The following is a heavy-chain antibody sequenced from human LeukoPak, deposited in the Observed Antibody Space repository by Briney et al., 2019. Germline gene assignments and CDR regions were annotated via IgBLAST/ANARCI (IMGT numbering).Heavy chain of an antibody. Sequence: PGGSLRLSCAASGFTFSSYGMHWVRQAPGKGLEWVAVISYDGSNKYYADSVKGRFTISRDNSKNTVYLQMNSLRGEDTAVYFCARGWVVATGGFDMWGQGTMVTVSS. D-gene: IGHD2-8*02. J-gene: IGHJ3*02. V-gene: IGHV3-30*03. CDR3: ARGWVVATGGFDM. CDR2: ISYDGSNK. CDR1: GFTFSSYG.